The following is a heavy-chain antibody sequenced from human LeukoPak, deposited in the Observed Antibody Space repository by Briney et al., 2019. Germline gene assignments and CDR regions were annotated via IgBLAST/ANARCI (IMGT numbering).Heavy chain of an antibody. J-gene: IGHJ5*02. V-gene: IGHV4-39*01. CDR1: GDSISTSIYY. CDR2: IYYSAYT. Sequence: SETLSLTCTVSGDSISTSIYYWGWIRQPPGEGLEWIGSIYYSAYTYYNPSLKSRVTISVDTSKNQFSLKLISVTAADTAVYYCARQGGDTMVRGVIRDWFDPWGQGTLVTVSS. CDR3: ARQGGDTMVRGVIRDWFDP. D-gene: IGHD3-10*01.